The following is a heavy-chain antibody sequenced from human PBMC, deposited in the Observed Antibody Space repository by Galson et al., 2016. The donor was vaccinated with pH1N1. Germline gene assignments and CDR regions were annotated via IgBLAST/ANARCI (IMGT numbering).Heavy chain of an antibody. CDR2: IFPGDSDT. V-gene: IGHV5-51*03. CDR1: GYSFTDYW. D-gene: IGHD3-16*01. J-gene: IGHJ4*02. Sequence: QSGAEVKRPGESLKISCKASGYSFTDYWIGWVRQMTGKGLGWMGIIFPGDSDTRYSPSFQGQVTISADKSINTAYLQWSSLKASDTAIYYCAGLRGSDFDSGGQGTLVTVST. CDR3: AGLRGSDFDS.